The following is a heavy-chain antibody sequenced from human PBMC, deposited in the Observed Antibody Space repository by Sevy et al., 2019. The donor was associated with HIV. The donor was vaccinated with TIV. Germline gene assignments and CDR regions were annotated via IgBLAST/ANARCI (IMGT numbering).Heavy chain of an antibody. CDR2: INPSGGST. Sequence: ASVKVSCKASGYTFTSHYMHWVRQAPGQGLEWMGIINPSGGSTSYAQKFQGRVTMTRDTSTSTVYMELSSLRSEDTAVYYCARDLASGDFQHWGQGTLVTVSS. CDR3: ARDLASGDFQH. V-gene: IGHV1-46*01. D-gene: IGHD3-10*01. J-gene: IGHJ1*01. CDR1: GYTFTSHY.